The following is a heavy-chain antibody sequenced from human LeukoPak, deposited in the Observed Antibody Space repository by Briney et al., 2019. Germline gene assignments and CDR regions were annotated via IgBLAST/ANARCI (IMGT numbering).Heavy chain of an antibody. Sequence: GESLKISCKGSGYSFTSYWIGWVRQMPGKGLEWMGIIYPGDSDTRYSPSFQGQVTISADKSIGTAYLQWSSLKASDTAMYYCARHRNSDYDILTGYSDYWGQGTLVTVSS. D-gene: IGHD3-9*01. CDR3: ARHRNSDYDILTGYSDY. CDR2: IYPGDSDT. CDR1: GYSFTSYW. V-gene: IGHV5-51*01. J-gene: IGHJ4*02.